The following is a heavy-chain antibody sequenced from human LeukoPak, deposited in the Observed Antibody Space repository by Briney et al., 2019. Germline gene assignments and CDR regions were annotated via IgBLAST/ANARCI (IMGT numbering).Heavy chain of an antibody. CDR3: ARAGSSSPYFDY. CDR1: GGSISSGSYY. V-gene: IGHV4-61*02. CDR2: IYTSGST. D-gene: IGHD6-13*01. Sequence: SETLSLTCIVSGGSISSGSYYWSWIRQPAGRGLEWIGRIYTSGSTNYNPSLKSRVTIAVDTSKNQFSLKLSSVTATDTAVYYCARAGSSSPYFDYWGQGTLVTVSS. J-gene: IGHJ4*02.